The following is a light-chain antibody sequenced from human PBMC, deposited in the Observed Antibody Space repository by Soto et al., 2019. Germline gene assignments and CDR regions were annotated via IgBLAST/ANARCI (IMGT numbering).Light chain of an antibody. CDR1: QNIGTS. V-gene: IGKV1-5*01. J-gene: IGKJ3*01. Sequence: GDRVPITCRASQNIGTSLAWYPQTPGKAPKLLISDASTLESGVPSRFGGSGSGTEFTLTISSLQPEDIATYFCHQYDNLSQTFGPGTKVD. CDR3: HQYDNLSQT. CDR2: DAS.